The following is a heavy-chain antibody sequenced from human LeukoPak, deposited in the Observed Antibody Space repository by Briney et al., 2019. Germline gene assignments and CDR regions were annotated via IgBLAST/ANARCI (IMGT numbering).Heavy chain of an antibody. CDR2: MNPNSGNT. CDR3: AGVIPDLPDAFDI. D-gene: IGHD3-3*01. V-gene: IGHV1-8*01. J-gene: IGHJ3*02. CDR1: GYTFTSYD. Sequence: ASVKVSCKASGYTFTSYDINWVRQATGQGLEWMGWMNPNSGNTGYAQKFQGRVTMTRNTSISTAYMELSSLRSEDTAVYYCAGVIPDLPDAFDIWGQGTMVTVSS.